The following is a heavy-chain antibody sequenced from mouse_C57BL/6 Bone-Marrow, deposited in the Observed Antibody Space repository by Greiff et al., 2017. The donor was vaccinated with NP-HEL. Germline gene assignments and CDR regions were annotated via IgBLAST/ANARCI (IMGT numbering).Heavy chain of an antibody. V-gene: IGHV1-61*01. CDR3: ARGDWDDFDY. CDR2: IYPSDSET. D-gene: IGHD4-1*01. Sequence: QVQLQQPGAELVRPGSSVKLSCKASGYTFTSYWMDWVKQRPGQGLEWIGNIYPSDSETHYNQKFKDKATLTVDKSSSTAYMQFSSLTSEDSAVYYCARGDWDDFDYWGQGTTLTVSS. CDR1: GYTFTSYW. J-gene: IGHJ2*01.